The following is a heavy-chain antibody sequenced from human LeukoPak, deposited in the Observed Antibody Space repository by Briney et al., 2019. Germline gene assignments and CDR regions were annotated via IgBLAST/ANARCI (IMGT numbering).Heavy chain of an antibody. CDR1: GYTFNDYY. D-gene: IGHD5-18*01. CDR3: ARSGGHSFGLMDS. V-gene: IGHV1-2*02. J-gene: IGHJ4*02. CDR2: TNPHSGDT. Sequence: ASVKVSCKASGYTFNDYYMHWVRRAPGQAFEWMGGTNPHSGDTKFAQKFHGRVTMTRDTSISTAYMELSSLKSDDTATYYCARSGGHSFGLMDSWGQGTLVTVSS.